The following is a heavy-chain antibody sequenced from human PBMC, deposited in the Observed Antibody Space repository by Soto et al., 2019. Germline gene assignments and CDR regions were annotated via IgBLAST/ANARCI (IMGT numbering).Heavy chain of an antibody. Sequence: EVQLVESGGGLVQPGGSLRLSCAASGFTFSSFPMHWARQAPGKGLEYVSAISSNGVNTYSANSVKGRVTISRDNSKNTLYLQMGSLRAEDMAVYYCARANSGWYGPFDYWGQGTLVTVSS. J-gene: IGHJ4*02. CDR1: GFTFSSFP. CDR2: ISSNGVNT. V-gene: IGHV3-64*01. CDR3: ARANSGWYGPFDY. D-gene: IGHD6-19*01.